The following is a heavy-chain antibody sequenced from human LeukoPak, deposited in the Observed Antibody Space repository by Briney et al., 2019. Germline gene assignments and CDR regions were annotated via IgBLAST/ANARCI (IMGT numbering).Heavy chain of an antibody. CDR2: ISGSGGST. Sequence: PGGSLRLSCAASGFTFSSYAMSWVRQAPGKGLEWVSDISGSGGSTYYADSVRGRFTISRDNSKNTLYLQMNSLRAEDTAVYHCARSNGVTTVAPFDYWGQGTLVTVSS. CDR1: GFTFSSYA. J-gene: IGHJ4*02. CDR3: ARSNGVTTVAPFDY. D-gene: IGHD4-23*01. V-gene: IGHV3-23*01.